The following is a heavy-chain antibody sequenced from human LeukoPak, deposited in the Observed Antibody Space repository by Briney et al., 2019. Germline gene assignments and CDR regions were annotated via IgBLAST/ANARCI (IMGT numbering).Heavy chain of an antibody. Sequence: ASVKVSCKASGYTFTGYYMHWVRQAPGQGLEWVGWINPNSGGTNYAQKFQGRVTMTRDTSISTAYMELSRLRSDDTAVYYCARGYCSGGSCYSVWDFDYWGQGTLVTVSS. J-gene: IGHJ4*02. CDR2: INPNSGGT. CDR3: ARGYCSGGSCYSVWDFDY. D-gene: IGHD2-15*01. V-gene: IGHV1-2*02. CDR1: GYTFTGYY.